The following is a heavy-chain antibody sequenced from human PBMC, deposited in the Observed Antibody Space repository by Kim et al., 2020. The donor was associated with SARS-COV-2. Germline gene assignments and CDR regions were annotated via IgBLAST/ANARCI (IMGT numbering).Heavy chain of an antibody. V-gene: IGHV4-34*01. CDR2: INHSGRT. CDR1: GGSFSGYY. CDR3: ARDESGGMDV. Sequence: SETLSLTCAVYGGSFSGYYWSWIRQPPGKGLEWIGEINHSGRTNYNPSLKSRVTISVDTSKNQFSLKLSFVTAADTAVYYCARDESGGMDVWGQGTTVTVSS. J-gene: IGHJ6*02.